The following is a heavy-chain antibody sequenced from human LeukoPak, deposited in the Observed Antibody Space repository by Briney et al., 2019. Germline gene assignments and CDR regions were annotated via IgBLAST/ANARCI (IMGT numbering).Heavy chain of an antibody. CDR1: GGSISSYY. Sequence: SETLSLTCTVSGGSISSYYWSWIRQPPGKGLEWIGYIYYSGSTNYNPSLKSRVTISVDTSKNQFSLKLSSVTAADTAVYYCARASAWVVTRENYFDYWGQGTLVTVSS. CDR2: IYYSGST. CDR3: ARASAWVVTRENYFDY. J-gene: IGHJ4*02. D-gene: IGHD4-23*01. V-gene: IGHV4-59*01.